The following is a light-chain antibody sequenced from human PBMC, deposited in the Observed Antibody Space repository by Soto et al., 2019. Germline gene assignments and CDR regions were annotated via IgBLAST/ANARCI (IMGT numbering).Light chain of an antibody. CDR2: DNN. Sequence: QSVLTQPPSVSAAPGQKVTISCSGSTSNIGNNYVSLYQQVPGTAPKLLIYDNNKRPSGIPDRFSGSKSGTSATLGITGLQTGDEADYYCGTWDSSLSAGMFGGGTKVTVL. CDR1: TSNIGNNY. J-gene: IGLJ3*02. CDR3: GTWDSSLSAGM. V-gene: IGLV1-51*01.